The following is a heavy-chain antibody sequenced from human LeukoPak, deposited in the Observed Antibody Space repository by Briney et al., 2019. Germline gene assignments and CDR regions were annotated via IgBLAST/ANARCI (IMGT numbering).Heavy chain of an antibody. CDR1: GFTVSSNY. CDR3: AREPWELRRGEAFDI. CDR2: IYSGGST. J-gene: IGHJ3*02. V-gene: IGHV3-66*01. Sequence: GGSLRLSCAASGFTVSSNYMSWVRQAPGKGLEWVSVIYSGGSTYYADSVKGRFTISRDNSKNTLYLQMNSLRAEDTAVYYCAREPWELRRGEAFDIWGQGTMVTVSS. D-gene: IGHD1-26*01.